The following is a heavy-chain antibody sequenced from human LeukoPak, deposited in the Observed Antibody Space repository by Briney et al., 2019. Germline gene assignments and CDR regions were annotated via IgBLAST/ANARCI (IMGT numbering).Heavy chain of an antibody. Sequence: ASVKVPCKASGYTFTSYGISWVRQAPGQGLEWMGWISAYNGNTNYAQKLQGRVTMTTDTSTSTAYMELRSLRSDDTAVYYCAREAYDYVWGTLDYWGQGTLVTVSS. D-gene: IGHD3-16*01. J-gene: IGHJ4*02. CDR1: GYTFTSYG. CDR2: ISAYNGNT. V-gene: IGHV1-18*01. CDR3: AREAYDYVWGTLDY.